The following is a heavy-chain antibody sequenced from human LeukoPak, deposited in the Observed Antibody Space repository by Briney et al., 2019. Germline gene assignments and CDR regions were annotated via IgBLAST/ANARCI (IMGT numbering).Heavy chain of an antibody. CDR3: ARDSSSYGAHSAHWFDP. CDR2: IYYSGST. Sequence: PSETVSLTCTVSGGSISSYYWSWIRQPPGKGLEWIGYIYYSGSTNYNPSLKSRVTISVDTSKNQFSLKLSSVTAADTAVYYCARDSSSYGAHSAHWFDPWGQGTLVTVAS. J-gene: IGHJ5*02. CDR1: GGSISSYY. V-gene: IGHV4-59*01. D-gene: IGHD4-17*01.